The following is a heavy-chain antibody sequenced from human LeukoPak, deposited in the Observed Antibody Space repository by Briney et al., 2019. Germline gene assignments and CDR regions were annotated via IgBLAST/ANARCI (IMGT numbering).Heavy chain of an antibody. V-gene: IGHV4-31*03. CDR1: GASISSGGYY. D-gene: IGHD6-13*01. Sequence: PSETLSLTCTVSGASISSGGYYWSWVRQLPGKGLEWIGCIYDSGNTYYNPSLKSRVTISLDMSKNQFSLKLTSVTAADTAVYYCARYPSLYSSSWYAFDIWGQGTMVTVSS. CDR2: IYDSGNT. J-gene: IGHJ3*02. CDR3: ARYPSLYSSSWYAFDI.